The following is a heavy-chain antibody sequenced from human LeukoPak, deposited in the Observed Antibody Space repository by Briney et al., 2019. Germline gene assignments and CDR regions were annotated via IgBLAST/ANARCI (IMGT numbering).Heavy chain of an antibody. CDR2: IKQDGSEK. V-gene: IGHV3-7*01. CDR1: GFTFSSYG. CDR3: AKGASGYSGYDYYFDY. J-gene: IGHJ4*02. Sequence: GGSLRLSCSASGFTFSSYGMHWVRQAPGKGLEWVANIKQDGSEKYYVDSVKGRFTISRDNAKNSLYLQMNSLRAEDTAVYYCAKGASGYSGYDYYFDYWGQGTLVTVSS. D-gene: IGHD5-12*01.